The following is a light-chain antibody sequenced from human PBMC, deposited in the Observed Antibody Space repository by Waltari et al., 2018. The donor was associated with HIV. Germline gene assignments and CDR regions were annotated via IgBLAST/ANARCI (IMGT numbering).Light chain of an antibody. Sequence: EIVLTQSPGTLSLSPGERATLSCRASQSVSSSYLARYQQKPGQAPRLLIYGASSRATVIPDRFSGSGSGTDFTLTISRLEPEDFAVYYCQQYGSSTWTFGQGTKVEIK. CDR1: QSVSSSY. CDR2: GAS. J-gene: IGKJ1*01. CDR3: QQYGSSTWT. V-gene: IGKV3-20*01.